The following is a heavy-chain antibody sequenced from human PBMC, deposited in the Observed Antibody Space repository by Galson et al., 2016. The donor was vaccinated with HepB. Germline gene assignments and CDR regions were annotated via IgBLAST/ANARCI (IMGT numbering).Heavy chain of an antibody. CDR3: STLNPASPYFDY. CDR1: EFTVRNNY. CDR2: IYSGGNT. Sequence: SLRLSCAASEFTVRNNYMSWVRQAPGKGLEWVSLIYSGGNTRYADSVKGRFTISRDNSKNTVYLQMNSLRAEDTAVYYCSTLNPASPYFDYWGQGTLVTVSS. V-gene: IGHV3-53*01. J-gene: IGHJ4*02.